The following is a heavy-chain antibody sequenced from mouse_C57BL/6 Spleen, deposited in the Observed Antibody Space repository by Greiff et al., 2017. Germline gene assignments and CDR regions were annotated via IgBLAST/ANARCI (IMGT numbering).Heavy chain of an antibody. V-gene: IGHV5-4*01. CDR3: ARDLGYWYFDV. Sequence: EVQVVESGGGLVKPGGSLKLSCAASGFTFSSYAMSWVRQTPEKRLEWVATISDGGSYTYYPDNVKGRFTISRDNAKNNLYLQMSHLKSEDTAMYYCARDLGYWYFDVWGTGTTVTVSS. D-gene: IGHD4-1*01. CDR2: ISDGGSYT. CDR1: GFTFSSYA. J-gene: IGHJ1*03.